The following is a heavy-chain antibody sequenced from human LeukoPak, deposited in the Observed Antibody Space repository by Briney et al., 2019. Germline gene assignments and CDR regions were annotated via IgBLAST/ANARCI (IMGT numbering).Heavy chain of an antibody. Sequence: AASVKVSCKASGYTFTGYYMHWVRQAPGQGLEWMGWINPNSGGTNYAQKFQGRVTMTRDTSISTAYMELSRLRSDDTAVYYCARTPQRRFLEWLPTFDPWGQGTLVTVSS. V-gene: IGHV1-2*02. CDR3: ARTPQRRFLEWLPTFDP. CDR1: GYTFTGYY. D-gene: IGHD3-3*01. J-gene: IGHJ5*02. CDR2: INPNSGGT.